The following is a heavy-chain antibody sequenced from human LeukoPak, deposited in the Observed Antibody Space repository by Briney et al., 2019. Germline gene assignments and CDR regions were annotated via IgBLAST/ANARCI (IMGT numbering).Heavy chain of an antibody. D-gene: IGHD2-8*02. J-gene: IGHJ4*02. V-gene: IGHV3-23*01. Sequence: GGSLRLSCAASGFTFSSYAMSWVRQAPGKGLEWVSGISWNSGSITYADSVKGRFTISRDNAKNSLYLQMNSLRAEDTAIYYCATYRQVLLPFESWGQGTLVTVSS. CDR3: ATYRQVLLPFES. CDR1: GFTFSSYA. CDR2: ISWNSGSI.